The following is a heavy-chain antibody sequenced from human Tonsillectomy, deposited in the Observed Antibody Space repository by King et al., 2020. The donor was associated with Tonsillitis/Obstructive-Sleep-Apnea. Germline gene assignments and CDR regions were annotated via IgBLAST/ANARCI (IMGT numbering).Heavy chain of an antibody. CDR2: IYYSGST. CDR1: GGSISTYY. J-gene: IGHJ2*01. Sequence: QLQESGPGLVKPSETLSLTCTVSGGSISTYYWNWIRQPPGKGLEWIGYIYYSGSTDYNPSLKSRVTISVDTSKNQFSLKLSSVTAADTAVYYCARGKSQSDVWTGYLYWYFGLWGRGTLDAVSS. V-gene: IGHV4-59*01. D-gene: IGHD3/OR15-3a*01. CDR3: ARGKSQSDVWTGYLYWYFGL.